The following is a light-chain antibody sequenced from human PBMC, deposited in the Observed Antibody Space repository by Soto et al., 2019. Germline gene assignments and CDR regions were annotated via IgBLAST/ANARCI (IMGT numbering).Light chain of an antibody. CDR1: SGHSSYA. CDR2: LNSDGSH. Sequence: QSVLTQSPSASASLGASVKLTCTLSSGHSSYAIAWHQQQPEKGPRYLMKLNSDGSHSKGEGIPDRFSGSSSGAERYLTISSLQSEDEADYYCQTWGTGIRVFGGGTQLTVL. J-gene: IGLJ3*02. V-gene: IGLV4-69*01. CDR3: QTWGTGIRV.